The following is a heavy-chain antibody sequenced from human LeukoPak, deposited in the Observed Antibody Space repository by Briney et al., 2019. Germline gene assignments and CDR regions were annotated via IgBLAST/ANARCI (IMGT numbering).Heavy chain of an antibody. J-gene: IGHJ4*02. CDR1: GFTVSSNY. CDR2: IYSGGST. Sequence: GGSLRLSCAASGFTVSSNYMSWVRQAPGKGLEWVSSIYSGGSTYYTDSVKGRFTISRDNSKNTQYLQMNSLRAEDTAVYYCARDLAGYNSFDYWGQGTLVTVSS. D-gene: IGHD5-24*01. V-gene: IGHV3-66*01. CDR3: ARDLAGYNSFDY.